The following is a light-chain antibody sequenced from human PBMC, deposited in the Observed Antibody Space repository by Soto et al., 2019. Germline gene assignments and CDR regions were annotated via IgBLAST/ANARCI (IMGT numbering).Light chain of an antibody. CDR1: QGISSR. CDR3: QQANTFPLT. V-gene: IGKV1-12*01. J-gene: IGKJ4*01. CDR2: TAS. Sequence: DIQMTQSPSSVSASVGDRVTITCRASQGISSRLAWYQQKPGKAPKLLIYTASSLQSGVPSRFSGSGSGTDFTLTFSSLQPEDFATYYCQQANTFPLTFGGGTKVEIK.